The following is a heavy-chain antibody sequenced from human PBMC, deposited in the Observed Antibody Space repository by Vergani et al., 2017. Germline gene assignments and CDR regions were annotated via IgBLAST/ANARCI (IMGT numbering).Heavy chain of an antibody. CDR1: GFTFNHYA. J-gene: IGHJ6*02. D-gene: IGHD5-12*01. CDR3: AKANPRKSGYDYLYYGHGMDV. V-gene: IGHV3-23*01. Sequence: EVQLLESGGDLVQPGGSLRLSCAASGFTFNHYAMNWVRQAPGKGLEWVSGISGSGGSTYYAGPVKGRFTISRDSSKNTLYLQMNSLSAGDTAVYYCAKANPRKSGYDYLYYGHGMDVWGQGTTVTVSS. CDR2: ISGSGGST.